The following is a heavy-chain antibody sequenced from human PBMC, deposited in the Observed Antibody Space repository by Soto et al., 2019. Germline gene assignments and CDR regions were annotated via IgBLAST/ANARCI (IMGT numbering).Heavy chain of an antibody. Sequence: EVQLLEYGGGLVQPGGSLRLTCAASGFTFSDYAMSWVRQAPGKGLEWVSTVSASASNTHYADSVKGRFTISRDNSKNTLFLQMDSLRAEDTALYYCANVPIWCGSSRCYTEGFDYWGQGTLDIVSS. CDR1: GFTFSDYA. CDR2: VSASASNT. J-gene: IGHJ4*02. CDR3: ANVPIWCGSSRCYTEGFDY. D-gene: IGHD2-2*01. V-gene: IGHV3-23*01.